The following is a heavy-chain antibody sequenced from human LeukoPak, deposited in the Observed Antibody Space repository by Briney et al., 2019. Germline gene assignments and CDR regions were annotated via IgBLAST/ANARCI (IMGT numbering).Heavy chain of an antibody. J-gene: IGHJ3*02. D-gene: IGHD3-3*01. CDR2: ISAYNGNT. V-gene: IGHV1-18*01. Sequence: ASVKVSCKASGYTFTSYDISWVRQAPGQGLEWMGWISAYNGNTNYAQKLQGRVTMTTDTSTSTAYMELRSLRSDGTAVYYCARSPPPGITIFGVVIPLHAFDIWGQGTMVTVSS. CDR1: GYTFTSYD. CDR3: ARSPPPGITIFGVVIPLHAFDI.